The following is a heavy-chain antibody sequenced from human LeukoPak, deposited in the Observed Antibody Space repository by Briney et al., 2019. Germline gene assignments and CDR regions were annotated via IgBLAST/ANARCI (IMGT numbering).Heavy chain of an antibody. J-gene: IGHJ4*02. CDR3: ARVLRIASGQYYFDD. D-gene: IGHD6-6*01. CDR1: GYTFTSYG. Sequence: ASVKVSCKASGYTFTSYGISWVRQAPGQGLEWMGWISAYNGNTNYAQKLQGRVTMTTDTSTSTAYMELRSLRSDDTAVYYCARVLRIASGQYYFDDWGQGTLFTVSS. V-gene: IGHV1-18*01. CDR2: ISAYNGNT.